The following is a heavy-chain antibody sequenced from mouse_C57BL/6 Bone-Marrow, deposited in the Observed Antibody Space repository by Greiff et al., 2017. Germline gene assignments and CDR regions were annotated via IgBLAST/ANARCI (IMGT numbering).Heavy chain of an antibody. CDR2: ISDGGSYT. CDR1: GFTFSSYA. V-gene: IGHV5-4*03. CDR3: ARALGRGFAY. D-gene: IGHD4-1*01. Sequence: EVKLVESGGGLVKPGGSLKLSCAASGFTFSSYALSWVRQTPEKRLEWVATISDGGSYTSYPDNVKGRFPISRDNAKNNLYLQMSHLKSEDTAMYYCARALGRGFAYWGQGTLVTVSA. J-gene: IGHJ3*01.